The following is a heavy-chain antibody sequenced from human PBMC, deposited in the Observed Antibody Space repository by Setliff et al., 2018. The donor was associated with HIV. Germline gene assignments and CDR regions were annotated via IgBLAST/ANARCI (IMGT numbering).Heavy chain of an antibody. CDR1: GFTFNDAW. CDR2: IKANTDGGTT. D-gene: IGHD3-22*01. Sequence: PGGSLRLPCAGSGFTFNDAWISWVRQAPGKGLDWVGRIKANTDGGTTDYAAPVRGRFTISRDDSKNTVYLQMDSLKTEDTAIYYCTTHPFTIILVEISEDAFDIWGQGTVVTVSS. J-gene: IGHJ3*02. V-gene: IGHV3-15*01. CDR3: TTHPFTIILVEISEDAFDI.